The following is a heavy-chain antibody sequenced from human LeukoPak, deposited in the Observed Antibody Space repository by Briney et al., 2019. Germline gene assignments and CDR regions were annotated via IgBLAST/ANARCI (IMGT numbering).Heavy chain of an antibody. J-gene: IGHJ4*02. D-gene: IGHD3-22*01. CDR2: MYLSGTT. CDR1: GDSINSPDL. V-gene: IGHV4-4*02. CDR3: AGLVGRYSSGLYYYYFDY. Sequence: SGTLSLTCTVSGDSINSPDLWSWVRQPPGKGLEWIGEMYLSGTTHSNPSVKSRVTISIDKSKNQFFLNLSSVTAADTAVYYCAGLVGRYSSGLYYYYFDYWGQGTLVTVSS.